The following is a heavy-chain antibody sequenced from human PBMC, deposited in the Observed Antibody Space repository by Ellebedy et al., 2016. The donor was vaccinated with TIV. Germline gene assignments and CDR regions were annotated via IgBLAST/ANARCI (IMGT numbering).Heavy chain of an antibody. CDR1: GFSLSTSF. CDR3: RPGHYSDA. J-gene: IGHJ4*02. V-gene: IGHV3-23*01. Sequence: GGSLRLSXAASGFSLSTSFMSWVRQAPGKGLEWVSTLTTDGRSTYFADSVKGRFTISRDNSKYTVYLQMNSLRSEDTAVYYCRPGHYSDAWGQGALVTVSS. CDR2: LTTDGRST.